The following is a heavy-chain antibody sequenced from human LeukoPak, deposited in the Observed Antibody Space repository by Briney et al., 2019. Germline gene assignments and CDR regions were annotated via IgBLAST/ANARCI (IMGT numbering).Heavy chain of an antibody. CDR3: ARSPGGFWSGYRHFDY. CDR1: GGSISSGGYY. CDR2: IYYSGST. V-gene: IGHV4-31*03. D-gene: IGHD3-3*01. Sequence: SETLSLTCTVSGGSISSGGYYWSWIRQHPGKGLEWIGYIYYSGSTYYNPSLKSRVTISVDTSKNQFSLKLSSVTAADTAVYYCARSPGGFWSGYRHFDYWGQGTLVTVSS. J-gene: IGHJ4*02.